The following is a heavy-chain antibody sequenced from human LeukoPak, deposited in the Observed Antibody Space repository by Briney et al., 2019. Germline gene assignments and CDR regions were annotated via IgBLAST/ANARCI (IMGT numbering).Heavy chain of an antibody. CDR1: GFTFSSYA. J-gene: IGHJ5*02. D-gene: IGHD5-12*01. CDR3: AREVAKPNWFDP. V-gene: IGHV3-30*04. CDR2: ISYDGSIE. Sequence: SGGSLRLSCVASGFTFSSYAMHWVRQAPGKGLEWVAVISYDGSIEYYLDSVKGRFTLSRDNSKNTLYLQMNSLRPEDTAVYFCAREVAKPNWFDPWGQGTLVTVSS.